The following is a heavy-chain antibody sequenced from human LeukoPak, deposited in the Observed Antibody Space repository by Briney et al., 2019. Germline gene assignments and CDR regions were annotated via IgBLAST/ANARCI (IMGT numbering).Heavy chain of an antibody. CDR3: ARGYSGYDDY. CDR1: GGSISSGGYY. V-gene: IGHV4-31*03. Sequence: PSETLSLTCTVSGGSISSGGYYWSWIRQHPGKGLEWIGYIYYSGSTYYNPPLKSRVTISVDTSKNQFSLKLSSVTAADTAVYYCARGYSGYDDYWGQGTLVTVSS. CDR2: IYYSGST. J-gene: IGHJ4*02. D-gene: IGHD5-12*01.